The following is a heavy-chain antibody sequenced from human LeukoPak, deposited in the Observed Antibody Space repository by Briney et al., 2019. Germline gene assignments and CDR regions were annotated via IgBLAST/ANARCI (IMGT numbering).Heavy chain of an antibody. Sequence: PGGSLRLSCAASGFTFNSYSMNWVRQAPGKGLEGVSSISSSSSYIYYADSVKGRFTISRDNAKNSLDLQMNRLRAEDRAVYYCARESCSSTSCHLALDYWGQGSLVTVPS. CDR3: ARESCSSTSCHLALDY. V-gene: IGHV3-21*01. CDR2: ISSSSSYI. CDR1: GFTFNSYS. D-gene: IGHD2-2*01. J-gene: IGHJ4*02.